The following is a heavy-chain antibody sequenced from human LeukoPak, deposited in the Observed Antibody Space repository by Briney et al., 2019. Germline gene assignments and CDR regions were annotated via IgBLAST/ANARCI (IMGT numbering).Heavy chain of an antibody. J-gene: IGHJ2*01. D-gene: IGHD1-26*01. Sequence: SETLSLTCTVSGGSISSYYWSWIRQPPGKGLEWIGYIYYSGSTNYNPSLKSRVTISVDTSKNQFSLKLSSVTAADTAVYYCARDHRIVGDTFGVWYFDLWGRGTLVTVSS. CDR3: ARDHRIVGDTFGVWYFDL. V-gene: IGHV4-59*12. CDR2: IYYSGST. CDR1: GGSISSYY.